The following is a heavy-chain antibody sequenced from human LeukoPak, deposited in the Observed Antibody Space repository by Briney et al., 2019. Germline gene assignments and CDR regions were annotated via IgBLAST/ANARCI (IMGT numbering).Heavy chain of an antibody. CDR1: GFNFGDYA. CDR2: ISWNSVDI. D-gene: IGHD1-26*01. J-gene: IGHJ4*02. Sequence: PGRSLRLSCAASGFNFGDYAIHWVRQAPGKGLEWVASISWNSVDIAYADSAKGRFTISRDKSKNTLYLQMNSLRAEDTAVYYCAKGDTTWELPHDDWGQGTLVTVSS. V-gene: IGHV3-9*01. CDR3: AKGDTTWELPHDD.